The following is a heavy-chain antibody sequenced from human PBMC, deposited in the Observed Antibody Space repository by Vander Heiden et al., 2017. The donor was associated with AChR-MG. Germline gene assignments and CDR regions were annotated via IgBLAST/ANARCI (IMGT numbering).Heavy chain of an antibody. D-gene: IGHD6-6*01. CDR2: IYYSGST. V-gene: IGHV4-39*01. J-gene: IGHJ5*02. Sequence: QLQLQESGPGLVEPSETLSLTCTVSGGSISSSSYYWGWIRQPPGKGLEWIGSIYYSGSTYYNPSLKSRVTISVDTSKNQFSLKLSSVTAADTAVYYCARQGGAARPNWFDPWGQGTLVTVSS. CDR1: GGSISSSSYY. CDR3: ARQGGAARPNWFDP.